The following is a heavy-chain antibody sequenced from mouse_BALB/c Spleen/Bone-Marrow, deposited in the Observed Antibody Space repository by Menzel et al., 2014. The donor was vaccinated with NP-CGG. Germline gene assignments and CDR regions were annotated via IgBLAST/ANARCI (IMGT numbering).Heavy chain of an antibody. CDR3: ARATGSLFDLDH. D-gene: IGHD4-1*01. V-gene: IGHV1-39*01. CDR2: IDPSYGGI. Sequence: VQLQQSGPELEKPGSSVKISCRSSGYSFTGYNMNWVKQSNGKSLEWIGDIDPSYGGISYNQKFTGKATLTVDISSSTAYMQRKSLTSEDSAGYYWARATGSLFDLDHGGQGTALTVSA. CDR1: GYSFTGYN. J-gene: IGHJ2*01.